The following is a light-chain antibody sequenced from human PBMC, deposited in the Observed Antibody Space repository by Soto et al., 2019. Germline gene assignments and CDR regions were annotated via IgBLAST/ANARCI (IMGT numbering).Light chain of an antibody. CDR3: QQYGSSPRT. V-gene: IGKV3-20*01. CDR2: DAS. Sequence: EVVMTQSPATLSVSPGERATLSCRASQTASRNLAWYQQRPGQAPRLLIYDASIRAAGIPDRFSGSGSGTDFTLTISRLEPEDFAVYYCQQYGSSPRTFGQGTKVDI. CDR1: QTASRN. J-gene: IGKJ1*01.